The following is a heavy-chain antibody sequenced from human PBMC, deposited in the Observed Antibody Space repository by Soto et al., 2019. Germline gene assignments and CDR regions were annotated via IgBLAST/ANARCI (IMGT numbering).Heavy chain of an antibody. J-gene: IGHJ6*02. CDR1: GFTFRTSA. CDR3: VRERKQWQTNRVYNYGLDV. Sequence: PGGSLRLSCAASGFTFRTSAMHWVRQAPGKGLEWVAFISYDGSLKYYVDTVKGRFTISRDNAKTSMYLQMNSRRAEDTGIYYCVRERKQWQTNRVYNYGLDVWGRGTTVTVSS. V-gene: IGHV3-30-3*01. CDR2: ISYDGSLK. D-gene: IGHD6-19*01.